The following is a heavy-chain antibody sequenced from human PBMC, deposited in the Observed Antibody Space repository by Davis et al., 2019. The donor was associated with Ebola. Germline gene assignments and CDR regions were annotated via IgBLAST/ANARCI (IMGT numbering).Heavy chain of an antibody. D-gene: IGHD6-13*01. J-gene: IGHJ4*02. CDR3: ARDPEVEGSSWYFDY. CDR2: ISSSGSTI. Sequence: GESLKISCAASGFTFSDYYMSWIRQAPGKRLEWVSYISSSGSTIYYADSVKGRLTISRDNAKNSLYLQMNSLRAEDTAVYYCARDPEVEGSSWYFDYWGQGTLVTVSS. V-gene: IGHV3-11*01. CDR1: GFTFSDYY.